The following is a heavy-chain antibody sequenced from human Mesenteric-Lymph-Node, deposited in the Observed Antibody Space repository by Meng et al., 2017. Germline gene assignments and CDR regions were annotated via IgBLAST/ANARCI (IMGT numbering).Heavy chain of an antibody. J-gene: IGHJ3*02. CDR3: ARDPEIALAGQGEDAFDI. CDR1: GFSITDHW. D-gene: IGHD6-19*01. V-gene: IGHV3-74*03. Sequence: WGSLRLSCAASGFSITDHWMHWVRQGPGKGPVWVSRIDPHGSDPTYADSVKGRFTISRDNSKDTSRDNSKGTLYLQMSSLRGDDTAVYYCARDPEIALAGQGEDAFDIWGQGTMVTVSS. CDR2: IDPHGSDP.